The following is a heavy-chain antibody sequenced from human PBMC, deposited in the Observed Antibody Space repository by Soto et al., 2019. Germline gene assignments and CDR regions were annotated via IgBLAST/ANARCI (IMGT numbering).Heavy chain of an antibody. J-gene: IGHJ4*02. CDR2: IFYSGST. CDR3: ASTEDFFDY. Sequence: QVQLQESGPGLVKPSQTLSLTCSVSGVSLTSGTYYWRWIRPHPGQGLEWIGYIFYSGSTDYNPSLKSRVNISVDTSKNQFSLKLSSVTAADTAVYYCASTEDFFDYWGQGTLVTVSS. CDR1: GVSLTSGTYY. V-gene: IGHV4-31*03.